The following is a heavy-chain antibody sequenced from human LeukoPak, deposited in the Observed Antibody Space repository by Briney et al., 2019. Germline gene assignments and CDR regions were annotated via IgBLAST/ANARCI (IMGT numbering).Heavy chain of an antibody. J-gene: IGHJ6*03. CDR1: GYTFTGYY. Sequence: GASVKVSCKASGYTFTGYYMHWVRQAPGQGLEWMGWINPNSGGTNYAQKFQGRVTITADKSTSTAYMELSSLRSEDTAVYDCARAHYGSGSYRFYYYSYYMDVWGKGTTVTVSS. CDR3: ARAHYGSGSYRFYYYSYYMDV. V-gene: IGHV1-2*02. D-gene: IGHD3-10*01. CDR2: INPNSGGT.